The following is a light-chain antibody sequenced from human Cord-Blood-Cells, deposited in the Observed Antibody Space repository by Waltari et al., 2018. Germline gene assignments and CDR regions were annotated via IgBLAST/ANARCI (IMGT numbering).Light chain of an antibody. CDR2: QDS. V-gene: IGLV3-1*01. CDR3: QAWDSSTV. J-gene: IGLJ1*01. Sequence: SYELTQPPSVSVSPGQTASITCPGAKLGDKYACWYQQKPGQSPVLVIYQDSKRPSGIPERFSGSNSGNTATLTISGTQAMDEADYYCQAWDSSTVFGTGTKVTVL. CDR1: KLGDKY.